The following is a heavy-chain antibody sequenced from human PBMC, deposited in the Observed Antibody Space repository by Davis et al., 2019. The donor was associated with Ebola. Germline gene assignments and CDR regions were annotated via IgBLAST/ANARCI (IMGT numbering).Heavy chain of an antibody. CDR2: IGYDGTNR. D-gene: IGHD1-26*01. Sequence: GVSLRLSCAASGFTFRTYGMHWVRQAPGKGLEWVAFIGYDGTNRYYADSVMGRFTISRDNSKNTLYLQMNGLRVEDTAIYYCAKDTSNIWFDIWGKGTNVTVSS. CDR1: GFTFRTYG. CDR3: AKDTSNIWFDI. V-gene: IGHV3-30*02. J-gene: IGHJ3*02.